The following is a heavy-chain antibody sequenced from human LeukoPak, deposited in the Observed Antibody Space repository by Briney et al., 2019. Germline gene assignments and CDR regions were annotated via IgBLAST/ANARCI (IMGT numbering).Heavy chain of an antibody. CDR2: ISGSGGST. V-gene: IGHV3-23*01. CDR3: ARDQWELRGYFDY. CDR1: GFTFSSYA. Sequence: PGGSLRLSCAASGFTFSSYAMSWVRQAPGKGLEWVSAISGSGGSTYYADSVKGRFTISRDNSKNTLYLQMNSLRAEDTAVYYCARDQWELRGYFDYWGQGTLVTVSS. J-gene: IGHJ4*02. D-gene: IGHD1-26*01.